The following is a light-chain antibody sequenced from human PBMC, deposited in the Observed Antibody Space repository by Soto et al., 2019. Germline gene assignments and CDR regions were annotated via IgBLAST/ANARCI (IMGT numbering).Light chain of an antibody. Sequence: ALEMTQSPSSLSAYVGDRVTITCRASQAIRNDLGWYQQKPGKAPKLLIYAASNVQNGVPSRFSGSGSGTDFTLTISSLQPEDSATYYCLQDYNYPWSFGHGTKVEIK. V-gene: IGKV1-6*01. CDR3: LQDYNYPWS. J-gene: IGKJ1*01. CDR1: QAIRND. CDR2: AAS.